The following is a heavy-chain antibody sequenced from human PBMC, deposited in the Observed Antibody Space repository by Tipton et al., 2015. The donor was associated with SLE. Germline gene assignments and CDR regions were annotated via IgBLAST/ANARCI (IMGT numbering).Heavy chain of an antibody. J-gene: IGHJ3*02. Sequence: SLRLSCAASGFTFSTYWMTWVRQAPGKGLEWVANINEDGSQKHYVDSLKGRFTISRDNSKNSLFLQMNSLRAEDTAVYYCARGHCSSAFCYYRDALDIWGQGTRVTVSS. CDR2: INEDGSQK. CDR1: GFTFSTYW. CDR3: ARGHCSSAFCYYRDALDI. V-gene: IGHV3-7*01. D-gene: IGHD2-15*01.